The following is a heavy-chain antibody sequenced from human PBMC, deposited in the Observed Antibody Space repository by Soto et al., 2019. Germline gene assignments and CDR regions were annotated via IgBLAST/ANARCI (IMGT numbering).Heavy chain of an antibody. CDR1: GYTFTSYG. D-gene: IGHD2-21*02. CDR3: ARFRRVVTAPSNWFDP. Sequence: VASVKVSCKASGYTFTSYGISWVRQAPGQGLEWMGWISAYNGNTNYAQKLQGRVTMTTDTSTSTAYMELRSLRSDDTAVYYCARFRRVVTAPSNWFDPWGQGTLVTVSS. V-gene: IGHV1-18*01. CDR2: ISAYNGNT. J-gene: IGHJ5*02.